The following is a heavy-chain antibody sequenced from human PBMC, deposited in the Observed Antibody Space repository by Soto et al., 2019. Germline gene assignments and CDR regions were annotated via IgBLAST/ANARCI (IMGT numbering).Heavy chain of an antibody. V-gene: IGHV1-18*01. J-gene: IGHJ3*01. D-gene: IGHD2-15*01. CDR1: GYTFTIYG. Sequence: QVQLVQSGAEVKKPGASVKVSCKASGYTFTIYGISWMRQAPGQGLEWMGWISADSRNTKYAQKFQGRVTMTTDTSTSTANMEQRSVRSDDTAMYYCARRVGVAPVYDAYDLWGQGTMVTVSS. CDR2: ISADSRNT. CDR3: ARRVGVAPVYDAYDL.